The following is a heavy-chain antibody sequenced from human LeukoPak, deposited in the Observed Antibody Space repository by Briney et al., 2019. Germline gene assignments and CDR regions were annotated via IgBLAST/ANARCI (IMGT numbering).Heavy chain of an antibody. CDR2: ISYDGSNK. J-gene: IGHJ6*02. D-gene: IGHD5-12*01. CDR1: GFTFSSYG. Sequence: PGRSLRLSCAASGFTFSSYGMHWVRQAPGKGLEWVAVISYDGSNKYYADSVKGRFTISRDNSKNTLYLQMNSLRAEDTAVYYCAKDLTVATIDYYYGMDVWGQGTTVTVSS. V-gene: IGHV3-30*18. CDR3: AKDLTVATIDYYYGMDV.